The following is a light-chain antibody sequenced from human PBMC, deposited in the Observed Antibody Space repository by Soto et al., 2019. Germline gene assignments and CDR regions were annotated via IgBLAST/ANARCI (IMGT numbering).Light chain of an antibody. Sequence: EIVMTQSPATLSVSPGERATLSCRASQSVSSDLAWYHQKPGQAPRLLIYGASTRATGIPARFSGSGSGTEFTLTINSLQSEDFAVYYCQQYNNWSRPFGQGTKVDIK. V-gene: IGKV3-15*01. CDR3: QQYNNWSRP. CDR2: GAS. CDR1: QSVSSD. J-gene: IGKJ1*01.